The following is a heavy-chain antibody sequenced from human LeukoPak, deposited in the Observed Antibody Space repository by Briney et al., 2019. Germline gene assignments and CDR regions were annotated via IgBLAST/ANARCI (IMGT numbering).Heavy chain of an antibody. Sequence: SETLSLTCTVSGGSISSYYWSWIRQPPGKGLERLGYIYYSGSTNYNPSLESRVTISLDTSKNQFSLKLSSVTAADTAVHYCARGQQWLVAIDYWGQGTLVTVSS. CDR1: GGSISSYY. CDR2: IYYSGST. V-gene: IGHV4-59*01. CDR3: ARGQQWLVAIDY. J-gene: IGHJ4*02. D-gene: IGHD6-19*01.